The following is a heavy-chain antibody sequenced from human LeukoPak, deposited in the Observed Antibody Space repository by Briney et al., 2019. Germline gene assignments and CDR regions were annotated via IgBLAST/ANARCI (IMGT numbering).Heavy chain of an antibody. CDR1: GGTFSSYA. J-gene: IGHJ4*02. CDR3: ARIGGYSYGRLDY. Sequence: SVKVSCKASGGTFSSYAISWVRQAPGQGLEWTGGIIPIFGTANYAQKFQGRVTITADESTSTAYMELSSLRSEDTAVYYCARIGGYSYGRLDYWGQGTLVTVSS. D-gene: IGHD5-18*01. V-gene: IGHV1-69*01. CDR2: IIPIFGTA.